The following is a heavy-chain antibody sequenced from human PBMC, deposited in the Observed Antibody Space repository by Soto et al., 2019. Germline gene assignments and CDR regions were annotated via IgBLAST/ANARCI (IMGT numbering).Heavy chain of an antibody. CDR1: GGSISTYY. Sequence: SETLSLTCTVSGGSISTYYWSWIRQPPGKGLEGIGYIYYDGSSSYDPSLRSRVTISVDTSKNQFSLKLSSVTAAETAVYYFASRASCSGGSCSQYHYFDSWRKGTMVTVSS. V-gene: IGHV4-59*08. D-gene: IGHD2-15*01. CDR2: IYYDGSS. CDR3: ASRASCSGGSCSQYHYFDS. J-gene: IGHJ4*02.